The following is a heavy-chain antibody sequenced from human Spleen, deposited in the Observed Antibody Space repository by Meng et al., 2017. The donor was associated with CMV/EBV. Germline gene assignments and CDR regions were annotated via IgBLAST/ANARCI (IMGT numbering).Heavy chain of an antibody. CDR1: SGSITSGGYY. CDR3: ARDRYCSSSICYGAYGMDV. D-gene: IGHD2-2*01. CDR2: IYYSGSA. V-gene: IGHV4-31*03. Sequence: SCTVSSGSITSGGYYWSWVRQHPGKGLEWIGSIYYSGSAYSNPSLKSRVTISVDTSKSQFSLKLSSVTAADTAIYYCARDRYCSSSICYGAYGMDVWGQGTTVTVSS. J-gene: IGHJ6*02.